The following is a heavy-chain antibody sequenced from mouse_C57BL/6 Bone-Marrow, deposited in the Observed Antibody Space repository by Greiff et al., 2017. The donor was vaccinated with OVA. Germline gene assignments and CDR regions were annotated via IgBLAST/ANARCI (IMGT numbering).Heavy chain of an antibody. J-gene: IGHJ1*03. Sequence: VHVKQSGPGLAKPSQTLSLTCSVTGYSITSDYWNWIRKFPGNKLEYMGYISYSGSTYYNPSLKSRISITRDTSKNQYYLQLNSVTTEDTATYYCASHMITNWYFDVWGTGTTVTVSS. CDR1: GYSITSDY. CDR2: ISYSGST. V-gene: IGHV3-8*01. CDR3: ASHMITNWYFDV. D-gene: IGHD2-4*01.